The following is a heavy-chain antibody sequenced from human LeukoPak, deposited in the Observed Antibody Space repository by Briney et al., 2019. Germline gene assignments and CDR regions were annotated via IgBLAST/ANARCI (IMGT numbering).Heavy chain of an antibody. J-gene: IGHJ4*02. Sequence: GGSLRLSCATSGFTFSSYSMNWVRQAPGKGLEWVSSISSSSSYIYYADSVKGRFTISRDNAKNSLYLQMNSLRAEDTAVYYCARVRPQTYYYGSGSYSDYWGQGTLVTVSS. CDR1: GFTFSSYS. CDR3: ARVRPQTYYYGSGSYSDY. CDR2: ISSSSSYI. D-gene: IGHD3-10*01. V-gene: IGHV3-21*01.